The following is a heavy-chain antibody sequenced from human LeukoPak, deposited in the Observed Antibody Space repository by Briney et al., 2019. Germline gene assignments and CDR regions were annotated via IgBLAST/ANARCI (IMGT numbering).Heavy chain of an antibody. CDR2: IYTSGST. CDR3: ARSWFSTGPADY. CDR1: GGSISSGSYY. V-gene: IGHV4-61*02. D-gene: IGHD6-13*01. Sequence: SETLSLTCTVSGGSISSGSYYWTWIRQPAGKGLEWIGRIYTSGSTNYNPPLKSRVTISVDTSKNQFSLRLSSVTAADTAVYYCARSWFSTGPADYWGQGTLVTVSS. J-gene: IGHJ4*02.